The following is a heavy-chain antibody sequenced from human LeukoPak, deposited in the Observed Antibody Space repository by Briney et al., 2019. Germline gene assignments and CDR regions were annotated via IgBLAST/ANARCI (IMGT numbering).Heavy chain of an antibody. CDR1: GFTFSSYS. V-gene: IGHV3-21*01. D-gene: IGHD1-26*01. CDR3: AREWELGRAFDI. CDR2: ISSSSSYI. Sequence: GGSLRLSCAASGFTFSSYSMNWVRQAPGKGLEWVSSISSSSSYIYYADSVKGRFTISRDNAKNSLYLQMNSLRAEDTAVYYCAREWELGRAFDIWGQRTMVTVSS. J-gene: IGHJ3*02.